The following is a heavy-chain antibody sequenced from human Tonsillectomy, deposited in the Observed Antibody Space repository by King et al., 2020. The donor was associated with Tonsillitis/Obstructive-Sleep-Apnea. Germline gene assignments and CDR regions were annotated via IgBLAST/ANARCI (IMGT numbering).Heavy chain of an antibody. CDR3: ARGRPFYDFHR. V-gene: IGHV3-53*01. CDR1: GFTVSTSY. J-gene: IGHJ4*02. CDR2: LYSGGGT. D-gene: IGHD2/OR15-2a*01. Sequence: VQLVESGGALIQPGGSLRLSCAASGFTVSTSYMSWLRQGPGKGLEWVSVLYSGGGTYYADSVKGRFTISSDNSTNALYLQMNIVRAEDTAVYYCARGRPFYDFHRWGQGTLVTVSS.